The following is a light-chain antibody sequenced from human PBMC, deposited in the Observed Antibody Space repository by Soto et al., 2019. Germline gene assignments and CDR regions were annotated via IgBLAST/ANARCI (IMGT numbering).Light chain of an antibody. CDR3: QQRYRWPPIT. V-gene: IGKV3-11*01. Sequence: EVVLTQSPATLSLSPGERATLSCRASESVFGYLAWYQHKPGQAPRLLIYDASNRATGAPPRFSGSGSGADFTLTISSLEPEDCAVSYCQQRYRWPPITFGQGTRLENK. J-gene: IGKJ5*01. CDR1: ESVFGY. CDR2: DAS.